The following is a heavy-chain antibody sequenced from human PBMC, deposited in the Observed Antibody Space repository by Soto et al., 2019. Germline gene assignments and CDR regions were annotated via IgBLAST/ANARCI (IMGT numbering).Heavy chain of an antibody. CDR2: IDWDDDK. Sequence: SGPTLVYPTQTLTLTCTFSGFSLSTSGMCVSWIRQPPGKALEWLARIDWDDDKYYSTSLKTRLTISKDTSKNQVVLTMTNMEPVDTATYYCARILAYGDYGSTTLFDYWGQGTLVTVAS. D-gene: IGHD4-17*01. V-gene: IGHV2-70*11. J-gene: IGHJ4*02. CDR3: ARILAYGDYGSTTLFDY. CDR1: GFSLSTSGMC.